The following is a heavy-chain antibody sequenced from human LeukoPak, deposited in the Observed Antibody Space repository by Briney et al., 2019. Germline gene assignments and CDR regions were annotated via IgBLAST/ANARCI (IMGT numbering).Heavy chain of an antibody. D-gene: IGHD6-13*01. Sequence: GGSLRLSCGASGFTFSRYSMNWVRQAPGKGLGWVSYISRSSSTIHYADSVKGRFTISRDNAKSSLFLQMNSLRAEDTAVYYCGQLAASGTSDYWGQGTLVTVSS. J-gene: IGHJ4*02. CDR1: GFTFSRYS. CDR3: GQLAASGTSDY. CDR2: ISRSSSTI. V-gene: IGHV3-48*04.